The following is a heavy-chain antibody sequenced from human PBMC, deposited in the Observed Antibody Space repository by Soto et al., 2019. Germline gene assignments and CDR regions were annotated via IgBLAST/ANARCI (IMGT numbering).Heavy chain of an antibody. Sequence: SETLSLTCTVSGGSISSGGYYWSWIRQHPGKGLERIGYIYYSGSTYYNPSLKSRVTISVDTSKNQFSLKLSSVTAADTAVYYCARASMVRGVKYWFDPWGQGTLVTVSS. D-gene: IGHD3-10*01. V-gene: IGHV4-31*03. CDR2: IYYSGST. CDR1: GGSISSGGYY. CDR3: ARASMVRGVKYWFDP. J-gene: IGHJ5*02.